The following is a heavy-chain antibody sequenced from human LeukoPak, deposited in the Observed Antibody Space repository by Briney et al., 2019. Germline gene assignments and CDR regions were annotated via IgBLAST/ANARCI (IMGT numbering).Heavy chain of an antibody. CDR1: GYTFTSYD. D-gene: IGHD5-18*01. J-gene: IGHJ2*01. V-gene: IGHV1-8*01. CDR3: ARERRYGPNYWYFDL. CDR2: MNPNSGDT. Sequence: ASVKVSCKASGYTFTSYDISWVRQATGQGLEWMGWMNPNSGDTGYARKFQGRVTMTRDTSISTAYMELSRLRSDDTAVYYCARERRYGPNYWYFDLWGRGTLVTVSS.